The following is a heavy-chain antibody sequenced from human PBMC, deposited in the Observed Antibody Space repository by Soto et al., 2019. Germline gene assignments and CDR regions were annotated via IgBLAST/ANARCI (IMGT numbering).Heavy chain of an antibody. Sequence: EVQLVQSGAEVKKPGESLRISCKGSGYSFTSYWISWVRQMPGKGLEWMGRIDPSDSYTNYSPSFQGHVTISADKSISTAYLQWSSLKASDTAMYYCARNHYYDSSGYYRYWYFDLWGRGTLVTVSS. D-gene: IGHD3-22*01. CDR1: GYSFTSYW. CDR2: IDPSDSYT. CDR3: ARNHYYDSSGYYRYWYFDL. J-gene: IGHJ2*01. V-gene: IGHV5-10-1*03.